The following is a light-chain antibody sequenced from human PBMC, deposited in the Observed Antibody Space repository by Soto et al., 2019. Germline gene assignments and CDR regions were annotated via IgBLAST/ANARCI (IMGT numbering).Light chain of an antibody. CDR3: QQTFSPSLT. Sequence: DIPMTQSPSSLSASVGDRVTITCRASQTINSHLSWYQQKPGKVPQLLIYAASSLQSGVPSRISGSGSGTDFTLTISSLQPEDFATYYCQQTFSPSLTFGGGTKVEIK. V-gene: IGKV1-39*01. J-gene: IGKJ4*01. CDR1: QTINSH. CDR2: AAS.